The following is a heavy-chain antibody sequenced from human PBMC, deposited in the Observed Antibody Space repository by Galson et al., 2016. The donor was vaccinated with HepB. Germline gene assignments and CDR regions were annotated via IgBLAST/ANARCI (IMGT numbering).Heavy chain of an antibody. D-gene: IGHD3-16*01. CDR2: ISGSSAYT. V-gene: IGHV3-23*01. CDR1: GFIFSEYA. CDR3: AKDLGERLVTVYYYMDV. Sequence: SLRVSCAASGFIFSEYAMSWVRRAPGKGLEWVSAISGSSAYTYYADSVQGRFTISRDNSQNTLYLQMNSLRAEDTAVYYCAKDLGERLVTVYYYMDVWGKGTTVTVSS. J-gene: IGHJ6*03.